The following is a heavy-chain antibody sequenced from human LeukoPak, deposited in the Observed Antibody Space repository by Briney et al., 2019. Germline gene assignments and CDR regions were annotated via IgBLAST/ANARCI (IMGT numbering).Heavy chain of an antibody. CDR2: INPSGGST. V-gene: IGHV1-46*01. CDR3: ARGEIEYCGSGSYLFDY. D-gene: IGHD3-10*01. CDR1: GYTFTSYY. Sequence: ASVKVSCKASGYTFTSYYMHWVRQAPGQGLEWMGIINPSGGSTSYAQKFQGRVTMTRDTSTSTVYMELSSLRSEDTAVYYCARGEIEYCGSGSYLFDYWGQGTLVTVSS. J-gene: IGHJ4*02.